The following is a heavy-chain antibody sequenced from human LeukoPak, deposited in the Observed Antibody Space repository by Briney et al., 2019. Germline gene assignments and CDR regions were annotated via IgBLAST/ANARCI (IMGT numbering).Heavy chain of an antibody. CDR2: IHYSGST. CDR1: GGSINSYY. Sequence: SETLSLTCTVSGGSINSYYWTWIRQPPGKGLEWIGYIHYSGSTNYNPSLKSRVTISVGTSKNQFSLNLSSVTAADTAVYYCARGREKYYGSGSYGYWGQGILVTVSS. CDR3: ARGREKYYGSGSYGY. V-gene: IGHV4-59*01. J-gene: IGHJ4*02. D-gene: IGHD3-10*01.